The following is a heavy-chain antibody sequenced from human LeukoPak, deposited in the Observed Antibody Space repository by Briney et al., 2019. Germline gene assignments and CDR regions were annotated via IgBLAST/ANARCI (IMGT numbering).Heavy chain of an antibody. Sequence: SQTLSLTCTVSGGSISSGGYYWSWIRQHPGKGLEWIGYIYYSGSTYYNPSLKSRVTISVDTSKNQFSLKLSSVTAADTAVYYCASSSRGEGYSSLGWFDPWGQGTLVTVSS. J-gene: IGHJ5*02. CDR2: IYYSGST. CDR3: ASSSRGEGYSSLGWFDP. D-gene: IGHD6-13*01. V-gene: IGHV4-31*03. CDR1: GGSISSGGYY.